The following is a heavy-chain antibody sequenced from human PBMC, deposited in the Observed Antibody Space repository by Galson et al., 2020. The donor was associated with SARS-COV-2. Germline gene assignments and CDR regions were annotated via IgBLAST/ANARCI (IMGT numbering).Heavy chain of an antibody. Sequence: GGSLRLSCAASGFTFSSYWMSWVRQAPGKGLEWVANIKQDGSEKYYVDSVKGRFTISRDNAKNSLYLQMNSLRAEDTAVYYCARGGVDIVVVVAATRFYYYYGMDVWGQGTTVTVSS. J-gene: IGHJ6*02. V-gene: IGHV3-7*04. D-gene: IGHD2-15*01. CDR3: ARGGVDIVVVVAATRFYYYYGMDV. CDR1: GFTFSSYW. CDR2: IKQDGSEK.